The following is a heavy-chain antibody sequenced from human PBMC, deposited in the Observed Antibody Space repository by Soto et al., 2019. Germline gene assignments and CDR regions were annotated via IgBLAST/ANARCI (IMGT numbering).Heavy chain of an antibody. V-gene: IGHV1-69*13. Sequence: VKLVSKASGANFRSYAIRWVRQTPGQWMELMGGIIPIFGTPNFALEVQRIVTINADESTSTGDMQRFSLRSENKPVYFCVRVSHYGDYVRGWFDPWGQGTLVAVSS. CDR2: IIPIFGTP. CDR3: VRVSHYGDYVRGWFDP. CDR1: GANFRSYA. D-gene: IGHD4-17*01. J-gene: IGHJ5*02.